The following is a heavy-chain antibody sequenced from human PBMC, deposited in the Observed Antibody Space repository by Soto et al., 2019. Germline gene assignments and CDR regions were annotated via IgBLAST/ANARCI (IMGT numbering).Heavy chain of an antibody. CDR3: AKDIAPNHYASSGDPFDV. V-gene: IGHV3-23*01. D-gene: IGHD3-22*01. CDR2: ISGGGVNT. Sequence: EVQLLESGGGLVQPGGSLRLSCVASGFTFSNYAMNWVRQAPGKGLECISAISGGGVNTYYAESVKGRISVSRDNAKSTLYLHIDRLRAAATAVYDCAKDIAPNHYASSGDPFDVWGQGTKVTVSS. J-gene: IGHJ3*01. CDR1: GFTFSNYA.